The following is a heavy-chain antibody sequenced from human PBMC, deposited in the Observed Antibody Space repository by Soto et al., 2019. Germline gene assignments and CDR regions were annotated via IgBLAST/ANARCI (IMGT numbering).Heavy chain of an antibody. CDR1: GFTFSSYG. CDR2: ISYDGSNK. Sequence: PGGSLRLSCAASGFTFSSYGMHWVRQAPGKGLEWVAVISYDGSNKYYADSVKGRFTISRDNSKNTLYLQMNSLRAEDTAVYYCAKNGPKAARLVSYYYYGMDVWGQGTTVTVSS. D-gene: IGHD6-6*01. V-gene: IGHV3-30*18. J-gene: IGHJ6*02. CDR3: AKNGPKAARLVSYYYYGMDV.